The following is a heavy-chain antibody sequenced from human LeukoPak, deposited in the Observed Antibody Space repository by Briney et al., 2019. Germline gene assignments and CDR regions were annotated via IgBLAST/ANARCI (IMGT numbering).Heavy chain of an antibody. CDR1: GFTFSDFA. CDR3: TRLHGDYEDY. D-gene: IGHD4-17*01. J-gene: IGHJ4*02. Sequence: GGSLRLSCAASGFTFSDFAMHWVRQDSGKGLEWVGHIRSKSNNYATAYAASVKGRFTISRDDSKNTAYLQMKSLKTEDTAMYYCTRLHGDYEDYWGQGTLVTVSS. CDR2: IRSKSNNYAT. V-gene: IGHV3-73*01.